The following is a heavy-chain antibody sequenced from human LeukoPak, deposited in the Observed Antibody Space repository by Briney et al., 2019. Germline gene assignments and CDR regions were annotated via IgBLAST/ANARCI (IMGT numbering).Heavy chain of an antibody. D-gene: IGHD5-12*01. V-gene: IGHV3-30*18. CDR3: AKSAVATIWGTRAFDI. J-gene: IGHJ3*02. CDR2: ISYDGSNK. Sequence: GGSLRLSCAASGFTFSSYGMHWVRQAPGKGLEWVAVISYDGSNKYYADSVKGRFTISRNNSKNTLYRQMNSLRAEDTAVYYCAKSAVATIWGTRAFDIWGQGTMVTVSS. CDR1: GFTFSSYG.